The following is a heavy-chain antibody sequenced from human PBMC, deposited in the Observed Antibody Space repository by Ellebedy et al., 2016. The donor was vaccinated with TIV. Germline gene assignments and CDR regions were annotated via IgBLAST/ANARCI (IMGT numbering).Heavy chain of an antibody. CDR1: GFTFSSYS. CDR3: ARDRGWGFVDY. V-gene: IGHV3-7*01. D-gene: IGHD6-19*01. J-gene: IGHJ4*02. CDR2: IKQDGSEK. Sequence: GESLKISCAASGFTFSSYSMNWVRQAPGKGLEWVANIKQDGSEKYYVDSVKGRFTISRDNAKNSLYLQMSGLRAEDTAVYYCARDRGWGFVDYWGQGTLVTVSS.